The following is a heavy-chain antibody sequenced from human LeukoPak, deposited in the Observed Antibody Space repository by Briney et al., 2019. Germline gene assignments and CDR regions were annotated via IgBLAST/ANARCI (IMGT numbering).Heavy chain of an antibody. CDR3: ARGVYIAAAQYAY. D-gene: IGHD6-13*01. CDR1: GGSISSYY. Sequence: ETLSLTCTVSGGSISSYYWSWIRQPPGKGLEWIGYIYYSGSTNYNPSLKSRVTISVDTSKNQFSLKLSSVTAADTAVYYCARGVYIAAAQYAYWGQGTLVTVSS. V-gene: IGHV4-59*01. J-gene: IGHJ4*02. CDR2: IYYSGST.